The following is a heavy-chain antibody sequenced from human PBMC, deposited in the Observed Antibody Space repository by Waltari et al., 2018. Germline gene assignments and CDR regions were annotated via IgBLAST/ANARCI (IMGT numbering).Heavy chain of an antibody. Sequence: QVQLQQWGAGLLKPSETLSLTCAVYGGSFSGYYWSWIRQPPGKGLEWIGEINHSGSTNYNPSLKSRVTISVDTSKNQFSLKLSSVTAADTAVYYCARVSAAVAAHDYWGQGTLVTVSS. D-gene: IGHD6-19*01. CDR1: GGSFSGYY. V-gene: IGHV4-34*01. CDR2: INHSGST. J-gene: IGHJ4*02. CDR3: ARVSAAVAAHDY.